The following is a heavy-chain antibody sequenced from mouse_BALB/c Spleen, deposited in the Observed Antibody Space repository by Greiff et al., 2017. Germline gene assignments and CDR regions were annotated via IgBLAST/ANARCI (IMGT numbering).Heavy chain of an antibody. V-gene: IGHV5-9-4*01. J-gene: IGHJ1*01. CDR2: ISSGGSYT. Sequence: EVQLLESGGGLVKPGGSLKLSCAASGFTFSSYSMSWVRQSPEQGLEWVAEISSGGSYTYYPDTVTGRCTISRDNATNTLYLDMSSLRSEDTAMYYCASAGRSQPYFDVWGAGTTVTVSS. D-gene: IGHD6-1*01. CDR1: GFTFSSYS. CDR3: ASAGRSQPYFDV.